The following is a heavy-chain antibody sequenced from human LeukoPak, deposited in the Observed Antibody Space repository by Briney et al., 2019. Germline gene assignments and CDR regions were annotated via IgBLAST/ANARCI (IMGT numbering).Heavy chain of an antibody. CDR3: ASTDGGWYYFDY. CDR1: GFTFDDYA. CDR2: ISWNSGSI. J-gene: IGHJ4*02. V-gene: IGHV3-9*01. D-gene: IGHD6-19*01. Sequence: GGSLRLSCAASGFTFDDYAMHWVRQAPGKGLEWVSGISWNSGSIGYADPVKGRFTISRDNAKNSLYLQMNSLRAEDTAVYYCASTDGGWYYFDYWGQGTLVTVSS.